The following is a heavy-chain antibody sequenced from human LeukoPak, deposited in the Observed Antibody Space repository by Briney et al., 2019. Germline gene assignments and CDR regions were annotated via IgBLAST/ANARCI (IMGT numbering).Heavy chain of an antibody. CDR3: ARGSNSGYSIDY. Sequence: GGSLRLSCAVSRFSFSSYGMHWVRQAPGKGLEWVAVIWYDGGNENYADSVKGRFTISRDNSKNTLYLQMNSLRAEDTAVYFCARGSNSGYSIDYWGQGTLATVSS. CDR2: IWYDGGNE. J-gene: IGHJ4*02. V-gene: IGHV3-33*01. D-gene: IGHD3-22*01. CDR1: RFSFSSYG.